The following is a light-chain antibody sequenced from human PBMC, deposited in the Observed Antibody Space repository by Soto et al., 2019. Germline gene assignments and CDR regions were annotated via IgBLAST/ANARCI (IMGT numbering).Light chain of an antibody. CDR1: SSNIGNNY. CDR3: GTWDSTLSAVI. CDR2: DDN. J-gene: IGLJ2*01. Sequence: QSALTQAPSVSAAPGQKVTISCSGSSSNIGNNYVSWYQQLPGTAPKLLIYDDNQRPSGIPDRFSGSKSGTSATLGITGLQTGDEADYYCGTWDSTLSAVIFGGGTKVTVL. V-gene: IGLV1-51*02.